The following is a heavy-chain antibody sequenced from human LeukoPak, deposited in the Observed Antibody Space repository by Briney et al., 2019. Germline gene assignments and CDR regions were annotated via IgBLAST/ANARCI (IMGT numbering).Heavy chain of an antibody. D-gene: IGHD2-21*02. Sequence: PSETLSLTCTVSGGSISSGGYYWSWIRQHPGKGLEWIGYIYYSGSTYYNPSLKSRVTISVDTSKNQFSLKLSSVTAADTAVYYCARATLVVTALSPEEPTEYFQHWGQGTLVTVSS. CDR3: ARATLVVTALSPEEPTEYFQH. J-gene: IGHJ1*01. V-gene: IGHV4-31*03. CDR2: IYYSGST. CDR1: GGSISSGGYY.